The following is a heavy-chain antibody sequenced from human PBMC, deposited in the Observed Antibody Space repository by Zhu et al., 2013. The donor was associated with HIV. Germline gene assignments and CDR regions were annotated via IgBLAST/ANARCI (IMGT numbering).Heavy chain of an antibody. V-gene: IGHV1-69*01. J-gene: IGHJ3*01. D-gene: IGHD2-15*01. CDR2: IIPIFGTI. CDR1: GSSFRTYG. Sequence: QVQLVQSGAEVKKPGSSVKVSCKASGSSFRTYGLNWVRQAPGQGLQWMGGIIPIFGTIHYAQPFEGRVTITADEFRTTAYMELSSLRSDDTAVYFCARARGGYCSPSPAPGFDVWGQGTMVTVSS. CDR3: ARARGGYCSPSPAPGFDV.